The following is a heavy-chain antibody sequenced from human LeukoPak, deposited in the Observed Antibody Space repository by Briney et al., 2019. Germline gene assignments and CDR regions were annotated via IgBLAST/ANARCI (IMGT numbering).Heavy chain of an antibody. CDR2: IYTSGST. D-gene: IGHD3-10*01. Sequence: SETLSLTCTVSGGSISSGSYYWSWIRQPAGKGLEWIGRIYTSGSTTYNSSLKSRVTISLDTSKNHFSLRLSSVTAADTAVYYCARESHYYGSGTYYYYYMDVWGKGTTVTISS. V-gene: IGHV4-61*02. CDR3: ARESHYYGSGTYYYYYMDV. J-gene: IGHJ6*03. CDR1: GGSISSGSYY.